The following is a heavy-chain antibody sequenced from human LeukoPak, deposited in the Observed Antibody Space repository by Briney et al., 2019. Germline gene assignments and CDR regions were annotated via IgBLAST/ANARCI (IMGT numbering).Heavy chain of an antibody. CDR1: GGSFSGYY. CDR2: INHSGST. CDR3: ARYSSEEPYHFDY. Sequence: SETLSLTCAVYGGSFSGYYWSWIRQPPGKGLEWIGEINHSGSTNYNPSLKSRVTISVDTSKNQFSLKLSSVTAADTAVYYCARYSSEEPYHFDYWGQGTLVTVSS. D-gene: IGHD4-11*01. V-gene: IGHV4-34*01. J-gene: IGHJ4*02.